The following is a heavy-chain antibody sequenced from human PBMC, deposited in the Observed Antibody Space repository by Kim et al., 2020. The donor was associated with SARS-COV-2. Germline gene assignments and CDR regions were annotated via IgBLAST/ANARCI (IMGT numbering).Heavy chain of an antibody. CDR3: TTSSGDDIGY. J-gene: IGHJ4*02. D-gene: IGHD4-17*01. CDR2: AT. V-gene: IGHV3-73*01. Sequence: ATAYDASVKGKFTISRDDSKNTMYLQMNSLKTEYTAVYYCTTSSGDDIGYWGQGTLVTVSS.